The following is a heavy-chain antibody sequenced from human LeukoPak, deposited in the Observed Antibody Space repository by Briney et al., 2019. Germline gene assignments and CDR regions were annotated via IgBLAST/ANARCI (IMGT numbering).Heavy chain of an antibody. D-gene: IGHD3-22*01. CDR2: IKQDGSEK. J-gene: IGHJ4*02. CDR1: RFTFTKYW. V-gene: IGHV3-7*01. Sequence: PGESLRLSCAVSRFTFTKYWMSWVRQAPGKGLEWVANIKQDGSEKNYVDSVKGRFTISRDNAKNSLYLQMNSLRAEDTAVYYCASEGEIYFGYVYWGQGTLVTVSS. CDR3: ASEGEIYFGYVY.